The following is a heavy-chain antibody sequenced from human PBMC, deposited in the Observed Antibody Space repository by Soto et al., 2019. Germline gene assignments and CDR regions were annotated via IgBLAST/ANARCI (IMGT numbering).Heavy chain of an antibody. V-gene: IGHV4-31*03. D-gene: IGHD3-10*01. J-gene: IGHJ6*02. CDR3: ARMTVVRGVIYYYAMDV. Sequence: QVQLQESGPGLVKPSQTLSLTCTVSGGSISSGGDYWNWIRQHPGKGLEWIGNIYHSGSTYYNLSLTSRITISKDPSNHQFSLKLSSVTAADTAVYYCARMTVVRGVIYYYAMDVWGQGTTVAVSS. CDR2: IYHSGST. CDR1: GGSISSGGDY.